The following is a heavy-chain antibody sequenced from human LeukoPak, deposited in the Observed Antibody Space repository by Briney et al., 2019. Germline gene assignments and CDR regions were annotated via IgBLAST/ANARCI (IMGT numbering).Heavy chain of an antibody. CDR2: INPSGGST. CDR1: GYTFTSYY. D-gene: IGHD3-10*01. V-gene: IGHV1-46*01. J-gene: IGHJ6*02. CDR3: ARVPGPYGSGSYYTNYGMDV. Sequence: ASVKVSCKASGYTFTSYYMHWVRQAPGQGLEWMGIINPSGGSTSYAQKFQGRVTMARDTSTSTVYMELSSLRSEDTAAYYCARVPGPYGSGSYYTNYGMDVWGQGTTVTVSS.